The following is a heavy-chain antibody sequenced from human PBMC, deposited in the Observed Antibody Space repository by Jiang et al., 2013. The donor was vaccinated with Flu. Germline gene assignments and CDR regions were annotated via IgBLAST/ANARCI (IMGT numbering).Heavy chain of an antibody. CDR3: AVEYSSSSGHVYFDY. CDR2: INTNTGNP. Sequence: MNWVRQAPGQGLEWMGWINTNTGNPTYAQGFTGRFVFSLDTSVSTAYLQISSLKAEDTAVYYCAVEYSSSSGHVYFDYWGQGTLVTVSS. D-gene: IGHD6-6*01. V-gene: IGHV7-4-1*02. J-gene: IGHJ4*02.